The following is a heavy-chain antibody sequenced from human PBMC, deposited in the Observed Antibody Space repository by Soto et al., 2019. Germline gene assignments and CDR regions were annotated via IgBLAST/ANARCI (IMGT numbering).Heavy chain of an antibody. Sequence: QVQLVESGGGGVQPGRSLRLSCAASGFTFSSYGMHWVRQAPGKGLEWVAVISNDGSNKNNADSVKGRFTISRDNSKNTLYLQMNSLRAEDTAVYYCAKDRSGGSTSYYFDYWGQGTLVTVSS. D-gene: IGHD6-19*01. V-gene: IGHV3-30*18. CDR3: AKDRSGGSTSYYFDY. J-gene: IGHJ4*02. CDR2: ISNDGSNK. CDR1: GFTFSSYG.